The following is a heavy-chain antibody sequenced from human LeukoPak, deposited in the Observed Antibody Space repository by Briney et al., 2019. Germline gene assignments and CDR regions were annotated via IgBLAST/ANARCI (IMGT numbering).Heavy chain of an antibody. CDR3: ARDLQERGFDP. CDR2: ISYDESNK. CDR1: GFTFSSYA. J-gene: IGHJ5*02. D-gene: IGHD5-24*01. V-gene: IGHV3-30*01. Sequence: GGSLRLSCAASGFTFSSYAMHWVRQAPGKGLEWVAVISYDESNKYYADSVKGRFTISRDNSKNTLYLQMNSLRAEDTAVYYCARDLQERGFDPWGQGTLVTVSS.